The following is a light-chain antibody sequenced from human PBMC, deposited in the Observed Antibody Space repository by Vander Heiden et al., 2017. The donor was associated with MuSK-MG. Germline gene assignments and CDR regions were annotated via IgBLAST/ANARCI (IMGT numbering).Light chain of an antibody. CDR2: DGS. CDR1: SSDVGGYND. V-gene: IGLV2-11*01. CDR3: CSYAGSYTFV. Sequence: QSALTQPRSVSGSPGPSVTISCTGTSSDVGGYNDVSWYQQQPGKAPKLMIYDGSKRPSGVPDRFSGSKAGNTASLTISGLQAEDEADYYCCSYAGSYTFVFGGGTKLTVL. J-gene: IGLJ2*01.